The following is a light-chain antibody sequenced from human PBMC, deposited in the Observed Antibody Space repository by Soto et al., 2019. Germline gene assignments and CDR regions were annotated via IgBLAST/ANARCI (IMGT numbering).Light chain of an antibody. Sequence: DIQMTQSPSSLSASVGHRVTITCRASQSISSYLNWYQQKPGKAPKLLIYAASSLQSGVPSRFSGSGSGTDFTLTISSLQPEDFATYYCQQSSSTPLTFGGGTKVEIK. J-gene: IGKJ4*01. CDR3: QQSSSTPLT. CDR1: QSISSY. V-gene: IGKV1-39*01. CDR2: AAS.